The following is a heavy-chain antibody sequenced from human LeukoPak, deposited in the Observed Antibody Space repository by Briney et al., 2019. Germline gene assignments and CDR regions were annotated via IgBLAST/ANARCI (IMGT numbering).Heavy chain of an antibody. V-gene: IGHV3-7*03. CDR1: GFMFSSNW. J-gene: IGHJ4*02. CDR2: IKEDGTET. CDR3: AKEGRSLQTY. D-gene: IGHD5-24*01. Sequence: GGSLRLSGAASGFMFSSNWMSWVRLAPGKGLEWVANIKEDGTETYYVDSVKGRFTISRDNAKNSLYLQMNSLRVEDTAVYYCAKEGRSLQTYWGXGTLVTVSS.